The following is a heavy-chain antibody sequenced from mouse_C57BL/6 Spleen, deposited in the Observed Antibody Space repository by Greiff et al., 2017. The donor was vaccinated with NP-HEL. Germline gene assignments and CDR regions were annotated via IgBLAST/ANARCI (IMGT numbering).Heavy chain of an antibody. CDR3: AGEWGVTTRGRFAY. J-gene: IGHJ3*01. V-gene: IGHV1-9*01. CDR2: ILPGSSST. D-gene: IGHD2-2*01. Sequence: VQLQHSGAELMKPGASVKLSCKATGYTFTGYWIEWVKQRPGHGLEWIGEILPGSSSTNDNEKFKGKAKFTADTSSNTAYMQLSSLTTEDSAIYYCAGEWGVTTRGRFAYWGQGTLVTVSA. CDR1: GYTFTGYW.